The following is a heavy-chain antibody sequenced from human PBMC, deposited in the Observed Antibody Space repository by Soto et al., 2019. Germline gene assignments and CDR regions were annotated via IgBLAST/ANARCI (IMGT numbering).Heavy chain of an antibody. D-gene: IGHD1-20*01. CDR2: INHSGST. J-gene: IGHJ4*02. CDR1: GGSISSSSYY. V-gene: IGHV4-39*07. CDR3: ARGGNYITQNYFDY. Sequence: ETLSLTCTVSGGSISSSSYYWSWIRQPPGKGLEWIGEINHSGSTNYNPSLKSRVTISVDTSKNQFSLKLSSVTAADTAVYYCARGGNYITQNYFDYWGQGTLVTVSS.